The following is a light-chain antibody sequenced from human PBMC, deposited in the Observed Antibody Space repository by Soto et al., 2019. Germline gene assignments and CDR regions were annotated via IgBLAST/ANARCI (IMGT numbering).Light chain of an antibody. CDR2: AAT. V-gene: IGKV1-12*01. CDR3: QQSNSFPWT. Sequence: DIQMTQSPSSVSASVGDRVTIACRASQDISSWLGWYQQKPGKAPKLLIYAATTLQSGVPSRFSGSGSGTDFTLTISSLQPEDFATYYCQQSNSFPWTFGQGTKLEIK. CDR1: QDISSW. J-gene: IGKJ1*01.